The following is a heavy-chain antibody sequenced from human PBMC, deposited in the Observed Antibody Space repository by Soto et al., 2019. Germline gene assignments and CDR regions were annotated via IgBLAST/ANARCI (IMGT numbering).Heavy chain of an antibody. V-gene: IGHV1-69*13. CDR2: IIPIFGTA. D-gene: IGHD5-12*01. Sequence: RASVKVSCKASGGTFSSYAISWVRQAPGQGLEWMGGIIPIFGTANYAQKFQGRVTITADESTSTAYMELSSLRSEDTAVYYCARDDGYKRRAHFDYWGQGTLVTVSS. CDR1: GGTFSSYA. J-gene: IGHJ4*02. CDR3: ARDDGYKRRAHFDY.